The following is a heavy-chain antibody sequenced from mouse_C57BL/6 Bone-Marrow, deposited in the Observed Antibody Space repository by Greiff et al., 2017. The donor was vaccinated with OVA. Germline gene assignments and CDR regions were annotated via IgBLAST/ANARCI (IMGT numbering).Heavy chain of an antibody. V-gene: IGHV1-26*01. CDR1: GYTFTDYY. CDR3: ARRDYDGVGFAY. Sequence: EVQLQQSGPELVKPGASVKISCKASGYTFTDYYMNWVKQSHGKSLEWIGDINPNNGGTSYNQKFKGKATLTVDKSSSTAYMELRSLTSEDSAVYYCARRDYDGVGFAYWGQGTLVTVSA. D-gene: IGHD2-4*01. CDR2: INPNNGGT. J-gene: IGHJ3*01.